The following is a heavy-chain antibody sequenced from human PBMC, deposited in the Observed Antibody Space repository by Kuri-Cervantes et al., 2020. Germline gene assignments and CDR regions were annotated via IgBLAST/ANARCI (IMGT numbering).Heavy chain of an antibody. Sequence: SETLSLTCTVSGGSISSYYWSWIRQPPGKGLEWIGYIYYSGSTNYNPSLKSRVTISVDTSKNQFSLKLSSVTAADTAVYYCAREAWSGYYPSNWFDPWGQGTLVTVSS. CDR1: GGSISSYY. V-gene: IGHV4-59*01. J-gene: IGHJ5*02. CDR3: AREAWSGYYPSNWFDP. CDR2: IYYSGST. D-gene: IGHD3-3*01.